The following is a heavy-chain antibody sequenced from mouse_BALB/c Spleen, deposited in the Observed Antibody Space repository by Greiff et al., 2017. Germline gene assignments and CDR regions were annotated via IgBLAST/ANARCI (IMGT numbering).Heavy chain of an antibody. CDR2: ISSGGSYT. Sequence: EVMLVESGGGLVKPGGSLKLSCAASGFTFSSYTMSWVRQTPEKRLEWVATISSGGSYTYYPDSVKGRFTISRDNAKNTLYLQMSSLKSEDTAMYYCTRDGRLGWYFDVWGAGTTVTVSS. D-gene: IGHD2-4*01. V-gene: IGHV5-6-4*01. CDR1: GFTFSSYT. J-gene: IGHJ1*01. CDR3: TRDGRLGWYFDV.